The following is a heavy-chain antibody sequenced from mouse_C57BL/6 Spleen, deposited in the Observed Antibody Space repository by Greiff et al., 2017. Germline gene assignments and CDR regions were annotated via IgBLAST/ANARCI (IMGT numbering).Heavy chain of an antibody. Sequence: VQLQQSGPELVKPGASVKISCKASGYTFTDYYMNWVKQSHGKSLEWIGDINPNNGGTSYNQKFKGKATLTVDKSSSTAYMELRSLTSEDSAVYYCATYAGWYFDVWGTGTTVTVSS. CDR1: GYTFTDYY. CDR3: ATYAGWYFDV. J-gene: IGHJ1*03. CDR2: INPNNGGT. V-gene: IGHV1-26*01.